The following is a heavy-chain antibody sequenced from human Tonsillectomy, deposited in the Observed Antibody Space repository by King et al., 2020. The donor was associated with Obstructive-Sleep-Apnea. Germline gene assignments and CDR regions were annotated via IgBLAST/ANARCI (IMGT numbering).Heavy chain of an antibody. V-gene: IGHV3-23*04. J-gene: IGHJ4*02. CDR1: GVTFSSYA. Sequence: VQLVVSGGGLVQPGGSLRLSCAASGVTFSSYAMSWVRQAPGTGLDGVSAISGSGGSTYYADSVKGRFTISRDNSKNTLYLQMNSLGAEDTAVYYCAKRSVAAAGFDYWGQGTLVTVSS. CDR3: AKRSVAAAGFDY. D-gene: IGHD6-13*01. CDR2: ISGSGGST.